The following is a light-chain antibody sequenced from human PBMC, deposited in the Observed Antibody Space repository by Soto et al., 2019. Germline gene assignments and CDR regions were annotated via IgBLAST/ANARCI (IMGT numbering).Light chain of an antibody. Sequence: QSALTQPASVSGSPGQSITISCTGAGSDVGAYNLVSWYQQHPGNAPKLIIFEVTKRPSRVSYRFSGSKSGSTASLTISGLQADDEADYYCQSYDTSLSGSVFGGGTKLTVL. J-gene: IGLJ2*01. V-gene: IGLV2-23*02. CDR3: QSYDTSLSGSV. CDR2: EVT. CDR1: GSDVGAYNL.